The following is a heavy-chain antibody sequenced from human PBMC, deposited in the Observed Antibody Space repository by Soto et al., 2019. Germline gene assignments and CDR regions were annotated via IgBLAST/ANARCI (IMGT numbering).Heavy chain of an antibody. D-gene: IGHD3-16*01. J-gene: IGHJ4*02. V-gene: IGHV3-30*18. CDR2: ISYDGSNK. CDR3: AKPASEFGGENYYFDY. CDR1: GFTFSSYG. Sequence: GGSLRLSCAASGFTFSSYGMHWVRQAPGKGLEWVAVISYDGSNKYYADSVKGRFTISRDNSKNTLYLQMNSLRAEDTAVYYCAKPASEFGGENYYFDYWGQGTLVTVPQ.